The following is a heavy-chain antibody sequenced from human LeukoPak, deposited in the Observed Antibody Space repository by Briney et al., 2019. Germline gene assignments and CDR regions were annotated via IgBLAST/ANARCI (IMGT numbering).Heavy chain of an antibody. D-gene: IGHD6-6*01. CDR2: INLSGST. CDR1: GXSFSDYY. V-gene: IGHV4-34*01. Sequence: SETLSLTCAVYGXSFSDYYWSWIRQPPGKGLEWIGEINLSGSTNYNPSLESRVTMSLDTSKNQFSLKLSSVTAADTAVYYCARVDSSSRWYFDLWGRGTLVTVSS. CDR3: ARVDSSSRWYFDL. J-gene: IGHJ2*01.